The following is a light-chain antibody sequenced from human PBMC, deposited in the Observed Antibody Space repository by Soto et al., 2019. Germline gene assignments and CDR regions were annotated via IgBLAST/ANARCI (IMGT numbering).Light chain of an antibody. J-gene: IGKJ1*01. CDR1: QSFSSW. Sequence: DIQMTQSPSTLSASVGDRVTITCRASQSFSSWLAWYQQKPGKAPKLVIYDASALPRGVPSRFSGSGSGTKFTLTIASLQPDDFATYYCQQYETFSGTFGPGTKVDIK. V-gene: IGKV1-5*01. CDR2: DAS. CDR3: QQYETFSGT.